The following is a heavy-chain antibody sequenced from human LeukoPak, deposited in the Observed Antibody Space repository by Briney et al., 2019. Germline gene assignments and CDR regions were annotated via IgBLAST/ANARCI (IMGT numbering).Heavy chain of an antibody. D-gene: IGHD4-17*01. Sequence: GGSLRPSCAASGFTFSSYGMHWVRQAPGKGLEWVAFIRYDGSNKYYADSVKGRFTISRDNSKNTLYLQMNSLRAEDTAVYYCAKLPTARFDYWGQGTLVTVSS. CDR3: AKLPTARFDY. J-gene: IGHJ4*02. V-gene: IGHV3-30*02. CDR2: IRYDGSNK. CDR1: GFTFSSYG.